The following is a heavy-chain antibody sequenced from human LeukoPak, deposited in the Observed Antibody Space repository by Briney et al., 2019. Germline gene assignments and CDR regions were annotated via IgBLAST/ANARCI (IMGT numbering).Heavy chain of an antibody. V-gene: IGHV4-39*07. J-gene: IGHJ6*02. CDR1: GGSISSSSYY. CDR2: IYYSGST. CDR3: ARVRIIAAAGNGMDV. Sequence: SETLSLTCTVSGGSISSSSYYWGWIRQPPGKGLEWIGSIYYSGSTYYNPSLKSRVIISVDTSKNQFSLKLSSVTAADTAVYYCARVRIIAAAGNGMDVWGQGTTVSVSS. D-gene: IGHD6-13*01.